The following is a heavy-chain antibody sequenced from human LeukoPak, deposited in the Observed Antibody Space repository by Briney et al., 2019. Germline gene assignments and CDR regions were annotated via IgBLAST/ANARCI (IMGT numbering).Heavy chain of an antibody. Sequence: GASVKVSCKASGYTFTSYDINWVRQATGQGLEWMGWMNPNSGNTGYAQKFQGRVTITRNTSISTAYMELSSLRSEDTAVYYCARGPFGGPQQDIVVVPAAMGPPGFDPWGQGTLVTVSS. J-gene: IGHJ5*02. D-gene: IGHD2-2*01. V-gene: IGHV1-8*03. CDR1: GYTFTSYD. CDR2: MNPNSGNT. CDR3: ARGPFGGPQQDIVVVPAAMGPPGFDP.